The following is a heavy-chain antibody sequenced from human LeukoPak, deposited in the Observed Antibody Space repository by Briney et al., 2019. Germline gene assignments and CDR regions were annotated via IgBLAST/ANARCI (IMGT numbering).Heavy chain of an antibody. V-gene: IGHV3-23*01. J-gene: IGHJ6*02. D-gene: IGHD6-13*01. Sequence: GGSLRLSCAASGFTFSSYAMSWVRKAPGKGLEWVSAISGSGGSTYYADSVKGRFTISRDNSKNTLYLQMNSLRAEDTAVYYCAREYSSSWYWYYGMDVWGQGTTVTVSS. CDR1: GFTFSSYA. CDR3: AREYSSSWYWYYGMDV. CDR2: ISGSGGST.